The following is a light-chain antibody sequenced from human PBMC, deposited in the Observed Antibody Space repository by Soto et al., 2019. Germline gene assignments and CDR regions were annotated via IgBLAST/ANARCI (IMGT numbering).Light chain of an antibody. V-gene: IGLV2-14*01. J-gene: IGLJ1*01. Sequence: QSALTQPASVSGSPGQSSTISCTGTSSDVGGYNYVSWYQQHPGKAPKLMIYEVSNRPSGVSNRFSGSKSGNTASLTISGLQAEDEADYYCSSYTSSSTLAFGTGTKVTVL. CDR3: SSYTSSSTLA. CDR1: SSDVGGYNY. CDR2: EVS.